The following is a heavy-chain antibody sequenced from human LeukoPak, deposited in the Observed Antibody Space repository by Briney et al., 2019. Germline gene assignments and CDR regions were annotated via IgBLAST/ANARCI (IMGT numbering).Heavy chain of an antibody. D-gene: IGHD6-13*01. J-gene: IGHJ5*02. CDR1: GGSISSSSYY. CDR2: IYASGST. V-gene: IGHV4-61*02. CDR3: ARAEKQQLVRGGWFDP. Sequence: SETLSLTCTVSGGSISSSSYYWSWIRQPAGKGLEWIGRIYASGSTNYNPSLKSRVTISVDTSKNQFSLKLSSVTAADTAVYYCARAEKQQLVRGGWFDPWGQGTLVTVSS.